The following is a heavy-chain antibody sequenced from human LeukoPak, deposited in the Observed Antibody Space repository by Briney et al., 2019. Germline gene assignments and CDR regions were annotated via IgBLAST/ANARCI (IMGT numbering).Heavy chain of an antibody. D-gene: IGHD3-22*01. CDR1: GFTVSSNY. CDR2: ISGSGGHT. J-gene: IGHJ4*02. CDR3: AKFRYHSNDSNYLDFNY. Sequence: GGSLRLSCAASGFTVSSNYMSWVRQAPGKGLEWVSSISGSGGHTYFADSVKGRFTISRDNSKNTLDLQMNSLKVEDTAVYYCAKFRYHSNDSNYLDFNYWGQGTLVTVSS. V-gene: IGHV3-23*01.